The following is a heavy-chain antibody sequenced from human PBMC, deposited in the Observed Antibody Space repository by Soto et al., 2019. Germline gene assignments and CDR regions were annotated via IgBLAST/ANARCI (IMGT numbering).Heavy chain of an antibody. CDR2: IYHSGST. Sequence: QLQLQESGSGLVKPSQTLSLTCAVSGGSISSGGYSWSWIRQPPGKGLEWIGYIYHSGSTYYNPSLKRRGTLSVDRSKNQFSLKLSSVTAADTAVYYCARAYCGGDCYHFDYWGQGTLVTVSS. CDR3: ARAYCGGDCYHFDY. CDR1: GGSISSGGYS. J-gene: IGHJ4*02. V-gene: IGHV4-30-2*01. D-gene: IGHD2-21*02.